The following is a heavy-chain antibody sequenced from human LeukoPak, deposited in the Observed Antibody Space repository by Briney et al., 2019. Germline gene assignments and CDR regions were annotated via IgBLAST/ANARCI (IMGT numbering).Heavy chain of an antibody. CDR2: IAWNSSTL. D-gene: IGHD3-22*01. CDR1: GFAFGVYD. V-gene: IGHV3-9*01. Sequence: TGGSLRLSCAASGFAFGVYDMHWVRQVPGKGLEWVSGIAWNSSTLIYAGSVSGRFTISRDSGKTSLYLQMNSLRAEDTALYYCVKVLSMKVLGAFESWGQGTMVTVSS. J-gene: IGHJ3*02. CDR3: VKVLSMKVLGAFES.